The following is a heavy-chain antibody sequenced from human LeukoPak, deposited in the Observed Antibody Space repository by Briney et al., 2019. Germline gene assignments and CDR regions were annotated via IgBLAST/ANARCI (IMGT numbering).Heavy chain of an antibody. D-gene: IGHD3-10*01. CDR1: GFTFSSYW. CDR2: INTDGSST. CDR3: ASQRIWFGELLPAY. V-gene: IGHV3-74*01. J-gene: IGHJ4*02. Sequence: GGSLRLSCAASGFTFSSYWMHWVRQAPGKGLVWVSRINTDGSSTSYADSVKGRFTISRDNAKNTLYLQMNSLRAEDTAVYYCASQRIWFGELLPAYWGQGTLVTVSS.